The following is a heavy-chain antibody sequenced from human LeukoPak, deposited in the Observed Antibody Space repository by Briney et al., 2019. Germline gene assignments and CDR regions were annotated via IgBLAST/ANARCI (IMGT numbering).Heavy chain of an antibody. CDR2: IWHSGST. CDR1: GDSINRGYW. J-gene: IGHJ4*02. Sequence: SETLSLTCTVSGDSINRGYWWSWVRQAPGKGLEWIGQIWHSGSTNYNPSLTTRVTISIDKSKNHFSMKLTSATAADTAVYYCATRVYGDSGPFDNWGQGILVAVSS. D-gene: IGHD4-17*01. V-gene: IGHV4-4*02. CDR3: ATRVYGDSGPFDN.